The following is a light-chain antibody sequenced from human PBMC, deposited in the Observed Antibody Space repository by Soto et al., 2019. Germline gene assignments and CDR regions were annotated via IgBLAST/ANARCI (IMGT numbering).Light chain of an antibody. CDR2: GAS. CDR1: QSVSSSY. Sequence: EIVLTQSPDTLSLSPGERATLSCRASQSVSSSYLAWYQQKPGQAPRLLIYGASSRATDIPDRFSGSGSGTDFTLTISRLEPEDFAVYYCQQYGNSPYAFGQGTKVEIK. CDR3: QQYGNSPYA. V-gene: IGKV3-20*01. J-gene: IGKJ1*01.